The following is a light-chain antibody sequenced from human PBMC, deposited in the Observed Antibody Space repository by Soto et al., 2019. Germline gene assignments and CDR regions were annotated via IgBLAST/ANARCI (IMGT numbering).Light chain of an antibody. CDR3: QSYDSSLGGRV. CDR2: DVS. V-gene: IGLV2-14*01. Sequence: QSALTQPASVSGAPGQSITISWTGTSNDISPYNYVSWYRHHPGQAPQLVIYDVSNRPSGVSDRFSGSKSGTSASLAITGLQAEDEADYFCQSYDSSLGGRVFGGGTKVTVL. CDR1: SNDISPYNY. J-gene: IGLJ3*02.